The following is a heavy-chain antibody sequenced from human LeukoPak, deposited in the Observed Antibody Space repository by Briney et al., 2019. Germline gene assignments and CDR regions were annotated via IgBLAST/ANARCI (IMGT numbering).Heavy chain of an antibody. V-gene: IGHV4-31*03. CDR2: IYYSGST. CDR1: GGSISSGDYY. D-gene: IGHD3-10*01. CDR3: ARFNGGSGRKGIDY. J-gene: IGHJ4*02. Sequence: SETLSLTCTVSGGSISSGDYYWSWIRQHPGKGLEWIGYIYYSGSTYYNPSLKSRVTISLDTSKNQFSLRLTSVTAADTAVYYCARFNGGSGRKGIDYWGQGTLVTVS.